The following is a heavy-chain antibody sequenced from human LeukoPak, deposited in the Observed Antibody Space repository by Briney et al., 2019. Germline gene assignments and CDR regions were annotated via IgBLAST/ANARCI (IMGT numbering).Heavy chain of an antibody. CDR1: GFTFGDYA. J-gene: IGHJ6*03. V-gene: IGHV3-49*04. D-gene: IGHD1-1*01. CDR2: IRSKAYGGTT. CDR3: TRAYGPPELERRNYYMDV. Sequence: GGSLRLSCTASGFTFGDYAMSWVRQAPGKGLEWVGFIRSKAYGGTTEYAASVKGRFTISRDDSKSIAYLQMNSLKTEDTAVYYCTRAYGPPELERRNYYMDVWGKGTTVTVSS.